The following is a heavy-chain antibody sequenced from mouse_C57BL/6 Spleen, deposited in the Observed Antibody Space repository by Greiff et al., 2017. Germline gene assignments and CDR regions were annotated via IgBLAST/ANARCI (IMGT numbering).Heavy chain of an antibody. J-gene: IGHJ4*01. Sequence: QVQLQQPGAELVKPGASVKVSCKASGYTFTSYWMHWVKQRPGQGLEWIGRIHPSDSDTNYNQQFKGKATLTVDKSSSTAYMQLSSLTSEDSAVYYCAIGELVGNYYGSSYGAMDYWGQGTSVTVSS. CDR1: GYTFTSYW. CDR2: IHPSDSDT. CDR3: AIGELVGNYYGSSYGAMDY. V-gene: IGHV1-74*01. D-gene: IGHD1-1*01.